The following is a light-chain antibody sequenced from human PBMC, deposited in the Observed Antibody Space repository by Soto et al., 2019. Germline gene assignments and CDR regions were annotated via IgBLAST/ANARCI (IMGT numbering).Light chain of an antibody. CDR1: QGISNY. Sequence: ASSTSIGDRVTITCRASQGISNYLAWYQQKPGKVPKLLIYAAATLQSGVPSRFSGSGSGTDFTLTINSLQPEDVATYYCQKYNGAPWTFGQGPKVDIK. J-gene: IGKJ1*01. CDR3: QKYNGAPWT. CDR2: AAA. V-gene: IGKV1-27*01.